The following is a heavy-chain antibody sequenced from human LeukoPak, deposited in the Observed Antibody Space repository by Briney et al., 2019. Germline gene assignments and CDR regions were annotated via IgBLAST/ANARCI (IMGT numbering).Heavy chain of an antibody. CDR2: INHSGST. CDR1: GGSFSGYY. J-gene: IGHJ4*02. Sequence: QSSETLSLTCAVYGGSFSGYYWSWIRQPPGKGLEWIGEINHSGSTNYNPSLKSRVTISVDTSKNQFSLKLSSVTAADTAVYYCARDLDYWGQGTLVTVSS. V-gene: IGHV4-34*01. CDR3: ARDLDY.